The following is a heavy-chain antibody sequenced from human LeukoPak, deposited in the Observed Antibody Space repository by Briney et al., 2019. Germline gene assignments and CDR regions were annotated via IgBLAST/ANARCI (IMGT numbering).Heavy chain of an antibody. CDR2: IYTSGST. CDR3: ARGRWLQSVRPHYFDY. D-gene: IGHD5-24*01. Sequence: SETLSLTCTVSGGSISSYYWSWIRQPAGKGLEWIGRIYTSGSTNYNPSLKSRVTMSVDTSKNQFSLKLSSVTAADTAVYYCARGRWLQSVRPHYFDYWGQGTLVTVSS. CDR1: GGSISSYY. V-gene: IGHV4-4*07. J-gene: IGHJ4*02.